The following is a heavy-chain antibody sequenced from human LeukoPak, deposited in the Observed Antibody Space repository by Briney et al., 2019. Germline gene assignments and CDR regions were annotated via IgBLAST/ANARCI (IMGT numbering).Heavy chain of an antibody. V-gene: IGHV4-4*07. CDR3: ARDVTIFGVVSYMDV. J-gene: IGHJ6*03. CDR2: IYTSGST. Sequence: SETLSLTCTVSGGSISSYYWSWIRQPAGKGLEWIGRIYTSGSTNYNPSLKSRVTISVDTSKNQFSLKLSSVTAADTAVYYCARDVTIFGVVSYMDVWGKGTTVTVSS. CDR1: GGSISSYY. D-gene: IGHD3-3*01.